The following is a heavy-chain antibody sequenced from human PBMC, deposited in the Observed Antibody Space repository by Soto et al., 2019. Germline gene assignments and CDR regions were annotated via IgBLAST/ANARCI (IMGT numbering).Heavy chain of an antibody. CDR1: GGSISSGGYY. Sequence: PSETLSLTCTVSGGSISSGGYYWSWIRQHPGKGLEWIGYIYYSGSTYYNPSLKSRVTISVDTSKNQFSLKLSSVTAADTAVYYCARAAARRLWDYSYGMDVWGQGTTVTVSS. CDR3: ARAAARRLWDYSYGMDV. CDR2: IYYSGST. J-gene: IGHJ6*02. V-gene: IGHV4-31*03. D-gene: IGHD6-6*01.